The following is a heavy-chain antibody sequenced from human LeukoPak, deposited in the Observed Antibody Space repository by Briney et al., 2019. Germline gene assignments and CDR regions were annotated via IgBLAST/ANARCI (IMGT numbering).Heavy chain of an antibody. CDR3: ALSSTVVTTNNWFDP. D-gene: IGHD4-23*01. CDR1: GGTFRSYA. CDR2: IIPIFGTA. V-gene: IGHV1-69*05. J-gene: IGHJ5*02. Sequence: ASVKVSCRASGGTFRSYAISWVRQAPGQGLEWMGGIIPIFGTANYAQKFQGRVTITTDESTSTAYMELSSLRSEDTAVYYCALSSTVVTTNNWFDPWGQGTLVTVSS.